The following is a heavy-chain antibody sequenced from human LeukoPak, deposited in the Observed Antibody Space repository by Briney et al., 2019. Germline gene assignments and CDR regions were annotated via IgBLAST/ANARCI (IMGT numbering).Heavy chain of an antibody. CDR2: INDGGTYT. D-gene: IGHD2/OR15-2a*01. CDR1: GFAFREYW. J-gene: IGHJ4*02. V-gene: IGHV3-74*01. CDR3: AKRDYSDSSTYSPLFDS. Sequence: GGSLRLSCAASGFAFREYWMHWVRQTPGTGLMWVARINDGGTYTAYADSVKGRFTISRDNSKSTLFLQMNSLRAEDTAVYYCAKRDYSDSSTYSPLFDSWGQGTLVTVSS.